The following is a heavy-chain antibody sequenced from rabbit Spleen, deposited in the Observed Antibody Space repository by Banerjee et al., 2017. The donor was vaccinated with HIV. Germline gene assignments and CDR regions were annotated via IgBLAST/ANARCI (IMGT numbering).Heavy chain of an antibody. Sequence: QEQVKETGGGLVQPGGSLTLSCKASGFDFRRYYLSWVRQAPGKGLEYIGCIHTGGGTTYSASWAKGRFTITRSTSLNTVTLQLNSLTAADTATYFCARDAGTSFSTYGMDLWGPGTLVTVS. D-gene: IGHD8-1*01. V-gene: IGHV1S47*01. CDR2: IHTGGGTT. J-gene: IGHJ6*01. CDR3: ARDAGTSFSTYGMDL. CDR1: GFDFRRYY.